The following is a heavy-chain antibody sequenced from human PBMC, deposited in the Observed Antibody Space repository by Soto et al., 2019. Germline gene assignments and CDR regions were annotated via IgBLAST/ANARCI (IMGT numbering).Heavy chain of an antibody. V-gene: IGHV3-30-3*01. CDR2: IRSNK. Sequence: PGGSLRLSCAASGFTFSGSAMHWVRQASGKGLEWVGRIRSNKYYADSVKGRFTISRDNSKNTLYLQMNSLRAEDTAVYYCARDPGSYYYDSSGKGPLYWGQGTRVTVSS. CDR3: ARDPGSYYYDSSGKGPLY. J-gene: IGHJ4*02. D-gene: IGHD3-22*01. CDR1: GFTFSGSA.